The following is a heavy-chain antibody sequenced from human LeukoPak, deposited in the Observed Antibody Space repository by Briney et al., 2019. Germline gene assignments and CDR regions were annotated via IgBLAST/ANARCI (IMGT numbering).Heavy chain of an antibody. CDR1: GGXISSYY. J-gene: IGHJ4*02. CDR2: IYYSGGT. V-gene: IGHV4-59*01. CDR3: ARERFPGAVAGTNY. D-gene: IGHD6-19*01. Sequence: SETLSLTCTVSGGXISSYYCSWIRQPPGKGLEWIGYIYYSGGTNYNPSLKSRVTISVDTSKNQFSLKLSSVTAADTAVYYCARERFPGAVAGTNYWGQGTLVTVSS.